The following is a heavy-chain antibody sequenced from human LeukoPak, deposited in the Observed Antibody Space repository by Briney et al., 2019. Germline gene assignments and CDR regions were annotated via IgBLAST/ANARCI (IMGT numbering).Heavy chain of an antibody. D-gene: IGHD5-18*01. J-gene: IGHJ4*02. Sequence: PRGSLRLSCAASAFTFSSYAMSWVRQAPGKGLEWVSAISGSGGSTYYADSVKGRFTISRDNSKNTLYLQMNSLRAEDTAVYYCAKAPGYSSYYFDYWGQGTLVTVSS. CDR2: ISGSGGST. CDR1: AFTFSSYA. CDR3: AKAPGYSSYYFDY. V-gene: IGHV3-23*01.